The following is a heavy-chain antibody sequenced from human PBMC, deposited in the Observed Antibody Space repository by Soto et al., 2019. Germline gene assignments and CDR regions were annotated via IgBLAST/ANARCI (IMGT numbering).Heavy chain of an antibody. V-gene: IGHV3-53*01. CDR2: IYGGGTT. Sequence: GGSLRLSCAASGFTVSSKYMTWVRQAPGKGLEWVSVIYGGGTTYYADSVKGRFTISRDNSKNTLYLQVNSLRAEDTAVYYCVQTTGWPGFDFWGQGTPVTVSS. J-gene: IGHJ4*02. D-gene: IGHD6-19*01. CDR3: VQTTGWPGFDF. CDR1: GFTVSSKY.